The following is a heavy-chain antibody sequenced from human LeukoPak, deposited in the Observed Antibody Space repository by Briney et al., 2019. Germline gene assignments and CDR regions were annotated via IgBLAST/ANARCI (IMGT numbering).Heavy chain of an antibody. CDR3: AREAPGVYCSGGSCYSGSEYFQH. J-gene: IGHJ1*01. CDR1: RYTFTGYY. CDR2: INPNSGGT. V-gene: IGHV1-2*02. Sequence: ASVKVSCKASRYTFTGYYMHWVRQAPGQGLEWMGWINPNSGGTNYAQKFQGRVTMTRDTSISTAYMELSRLRSDDTAVYYCAREAPGVYCSGGSCYSGSEYFQHWGQGTLVTVSS. D-gene: IGHD2-15*01.